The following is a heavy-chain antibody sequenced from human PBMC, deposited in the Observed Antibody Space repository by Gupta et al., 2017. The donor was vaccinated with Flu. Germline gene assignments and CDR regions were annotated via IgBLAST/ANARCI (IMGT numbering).Heavy chain of an antibody. CDR1: GYTFTSYD. J-gene: IGHJ6*02. Sequence: QVQLVQSGAEVKKPGASVKVSCRPSGYTFTSYDINWVRQATGQGLEWMGWMNPNSGNTGYAEKFKGRVTMTRNTSISTAYMELSSLRSEDTAVYFCARIFRDTVVVPYRRNFYGMDVWGQGTTVTVSS. CDR3: ARIFRDTVVVPYRRNFYGMDV. D-gene: IGHD2-2*01. CDR2: MNPNSGNT. V-gene: IGHV1-8*01.